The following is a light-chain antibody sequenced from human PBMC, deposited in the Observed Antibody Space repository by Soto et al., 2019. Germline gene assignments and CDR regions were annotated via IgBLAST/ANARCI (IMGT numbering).Light chain of an antibody. CDR1: SSDVGGYNY. J-gene: IGLJ1*01. CDR2: DVS. V-gene: IGLV2-11*01. Sequence: QSVLTRPRSVSGSPGQSVTISCTGTSSDVGGYNYVSWYQHHPGKAPKVMIYDVSKRPSGVPDRFSGSKSGNTASLTISGLQAEDEADYYCCSYAGSYTYVFGTGTKVTVL. CDR3: CSYAGSYTYV.